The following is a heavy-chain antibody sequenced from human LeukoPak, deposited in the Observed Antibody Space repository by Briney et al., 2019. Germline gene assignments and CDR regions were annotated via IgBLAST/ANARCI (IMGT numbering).Heavy chain of an antibody. CDR2: IYYSGST. CDR1: GGSISSSSYY. CDR3: ARRLRRIAAAGKGQFDY. Sequence: SETLSLTCTVSGGSISSSSYYWGWIRQPPGKGLEWIGSIYYSGSTYYNPSLKSRVTISVDTSKNQFSLKLSSVTAADTAVYYCARRLRRIAAAGKGQFDYWGQGTLVTVSS. D-gene: IGHD6-13*01. V-gene: IGHV4-39*01. J-gene: IGHJ4*02.